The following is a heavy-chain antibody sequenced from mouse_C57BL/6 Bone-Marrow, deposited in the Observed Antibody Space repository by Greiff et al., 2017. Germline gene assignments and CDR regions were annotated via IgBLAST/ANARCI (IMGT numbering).Heavy chain of an antibody. Sequence: EVQGVESGGDLVKPGGSLKLSCAASGFTFSSYGMSWVRQTPDKRLEWVATISSGGSYTYYPDSVKGRFPISRDKAKNTLYLQMSSLKSEDTAMYYCARHDRDYDYEAWFAYWGQGTLVTVSA. CDR1: GFTFSSYG. CDR3: ARHDRDYDYEAWFAY. D-gene: IGHD2-4*01. CDR2: ISSGGSYT. J-gene: IGHJ3*01. V-gene: IGHV5-6*01.